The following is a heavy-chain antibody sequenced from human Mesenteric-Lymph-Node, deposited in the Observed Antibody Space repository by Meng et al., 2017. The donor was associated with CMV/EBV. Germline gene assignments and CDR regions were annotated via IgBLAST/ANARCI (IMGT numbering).Heavy chain of an antibody. V-gene: IGHV4-61*08. J-gene: IGHJ4*02. CDR1: CVFVTSGAFH. CDR3: AKSRSSTPGIVDD. Sequence: VQLQESGPGLVTPSDALALTCIVACVFVTSGAFHGSWIRQSPGKGLELIGYIYGTGITIYNPSLKSRVTILLETSKNQFSPKLNSVTTADTSVYYCAKSRSSTPGIVDDWGQGTLVTVSS. D-gene: IGHD2/OR15-2a*01. CDR2: IYGTGIT.